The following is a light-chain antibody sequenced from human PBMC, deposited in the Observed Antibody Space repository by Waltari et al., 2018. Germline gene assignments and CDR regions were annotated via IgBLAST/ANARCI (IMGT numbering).Light chain of an antibody. CDR1: ESIGNY. CDR2: TAS. CDR3: QQGYCTQFT. V-gene: IGKV1-39*01. Sequence: DIQLTQSPSSLSAFVRDSVTITCRASESIGNYLNWYQQKPGRAPNLLIYTASTLQSGVPSRFSGNGSGTDFTLTISSLQPEDFATYFCQQGYCTQFTFGPGTKVDIK. J-gene: IGKJ3*01.